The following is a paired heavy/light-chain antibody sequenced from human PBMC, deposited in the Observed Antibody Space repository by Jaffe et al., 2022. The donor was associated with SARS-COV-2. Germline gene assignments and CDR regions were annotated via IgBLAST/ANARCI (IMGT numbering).Light chain of an antibody. CDR3: QQYSSYPIT. Sequence: AIRMTQSPSSFSASTGDGITINCRASQAISSYVAWYQQKPGRAPNLLIYGASTLQSGVPSRFSGSGSGTEFTLTIVSLQSEDFATYYCQQYSSYPITFGQGTRLEIE. CDR2: GAS. CDR1: QAISSY. J-gene: IGKJ5*01. V-gene: IGKV1-8*01.
Heavy chain of an antibody. CDR3: ARERLVGATDFDY. V-gene: IGHV3-7*01. Sequence: EVYLVESGGGLVQPGGSLRLSCAASGFSLSNYWMSWVRQAPGKGPEWVANIRQDGNEKHYVDSVEGRFTISRDNAENSLYLQMISLRAEDTAVYYCARERLVGATDFDYWGQGTLVTVSS. CDR2: IRQDGNEK. D-gene: IGHD1-26*01. CDR1: GFSLSNYW. J-gene: IGHJ4*02.